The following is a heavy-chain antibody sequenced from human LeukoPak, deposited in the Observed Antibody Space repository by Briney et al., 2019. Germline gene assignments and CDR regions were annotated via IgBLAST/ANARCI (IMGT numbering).Heavy chain of an antibody. CDR1: GFTFSSYA. CDR3: AKDLGHSSGWYVPSPFDY. Sequence: GASLRLSCAASGFTFSSYAMSWVRQAPGKGLEWVSAISGSGGSTYYADSVKGRFTISRDNSKNTLYLQMSSLRAEDTAVYYCAKDLGHSSGWYVPSPFDYWGQGTLVTVSS. D-gene: IGHD6-19*01. V-gene: IGHV3-23*01. CDR2: ISGSGGST. J-gene: IGHJ4*02.